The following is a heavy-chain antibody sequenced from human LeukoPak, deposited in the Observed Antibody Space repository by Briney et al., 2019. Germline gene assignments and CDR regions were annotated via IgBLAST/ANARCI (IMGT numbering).Heavy chain of an antibody. CDR1: GFTFSSYE. D-gene: IGHD5-18*01. J-gene: IGHJ5*02. V-gene: IGHV3-48*03. CDR2: ISSSGSTI. Sequence: GGSLRLSCAASGFTFSSYEMNWVRQAPEKGLEWVSYISSSGSTIYYADSVKGRFTISRDNAKNSLYLQMNSLRAEDTAVYYCAKEGYSYGYEWFDPWGQGTLVTVSS. CDR3: AKEGYSYGYEWFDP.